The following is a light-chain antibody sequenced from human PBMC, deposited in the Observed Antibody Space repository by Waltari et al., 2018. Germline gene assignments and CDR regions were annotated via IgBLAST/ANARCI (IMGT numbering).Light chain of an antibody. CDR3: QHYNSYPWT. CDR1: QSISRF. J-gene: IGKJ1*01. V-gene: IGKV1-5*03. Sequence: IEMTQSPSTLSASVGDRVTITCRASQSISRFLAWYQHKPGKAPKLLIYKASSLESGVPSRFSGSESGTEFTLTISSLQPDDFATYYCQHYNSYPWTFGQGTKVEIK. CDR2: KAS.